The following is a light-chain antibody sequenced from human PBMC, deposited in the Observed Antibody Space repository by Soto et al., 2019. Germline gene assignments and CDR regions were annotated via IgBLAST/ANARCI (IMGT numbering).Light chain of an antibody. J-gene: IGKJ2*01. V-gene: IGKV3-20*01. Sequence: EIVLTQSPGTLSLSPGERATLSCRASQSVSSSYLAWYQQKPGQAPRLLIYRASSRATGIPDRLSGSGSGTDFTLTISRLEPEDFAVYYCQQYGSSPYTFGQGTNLEIK. CDR3: QQYGSSPYT. CDR2: RAS. CDR1: QSVSSSY.